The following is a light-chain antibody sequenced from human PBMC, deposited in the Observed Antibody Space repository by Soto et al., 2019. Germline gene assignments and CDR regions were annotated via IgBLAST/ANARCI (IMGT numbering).Light chain of an antibody. CDR3: LHYGGSPIST. CDR2: DST. V-gene: IGKV3-20*01. J-gene: IGKJ3*01. CDR1: QEIRSTN. Sequence: EIVLTQSPGTLSLSPGAGGTLSCSASQEIRSTNLAWYQHKPGQSPRLLIYDSTTRATGVPDRFSGRGSGSDFTLSSNRLGPEDFAVNYGLHYGGSPISTFGAGTKVEIK.